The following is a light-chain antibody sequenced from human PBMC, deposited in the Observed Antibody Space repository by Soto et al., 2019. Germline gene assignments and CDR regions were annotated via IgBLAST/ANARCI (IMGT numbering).Light chain of an antibody. CDR1: QSISSW. Sequence: DIQMTQSPSTLSASVGDRVTITCRASQSISSWLAWYQQKPGKAPKLLIYDASSLESGVPSRFSGSGSGTEFTLTISSLQPDDFANYYCQQYNSYWTLGQGTKVDIK. V-gene: IGKV1-5*01. CDR2: DAS. CDR3: QQYNSYWT. J-gene: IGKJ1*01.